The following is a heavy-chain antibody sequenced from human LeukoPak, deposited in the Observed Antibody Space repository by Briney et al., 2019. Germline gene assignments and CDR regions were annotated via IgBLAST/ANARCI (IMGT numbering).Heavy chain of an antibody. CDR2: INHSGST. J-gene: IGHJ4*02. V-gene: IGHV4-34*01. Sequence: SETLSLTCAVYGGSFSGYYWSWIRQPPGKGLEWIGEINHSGSTNYNPSLKSRVTISVDTSKNQFSLKLSSVTAADTAVYYCARGTKPRTDYWGQGTLVTVSS. CDR3: ARGTKPRTDY. CDR1: GGSFSGYY.